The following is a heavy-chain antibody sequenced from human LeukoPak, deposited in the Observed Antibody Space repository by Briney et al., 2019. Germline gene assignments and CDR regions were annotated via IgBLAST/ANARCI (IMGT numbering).Heavy chain of an antibody. D-gene: IGHD5-18*01. CDR2: IYYSGST. V-gene: IGHV4-59*01. CDR3: ARDLGLGYSYGQRYFDL. J-gene: IGHJ2*01. CDR1: GGSISSYY. Sequence: SETLSLTCTVSGGSISSYYWSWIRQPPGKGLEWIGYIYYSGSTNYNPSLKSRVTISVDTSKNQFSLKLSSVPAADTAVYYCARDLGLGYSYGQRYFDLWGRGTLVTVSS.